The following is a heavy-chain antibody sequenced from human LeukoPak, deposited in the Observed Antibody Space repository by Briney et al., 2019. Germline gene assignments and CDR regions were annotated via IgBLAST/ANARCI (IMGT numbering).Heavy chain of an antibody. CDR3: ARTRSSLRLGELSDDDAFDI. J-gene: IGHJ3*02. D-gene: IGHD3-16*02. CDR1: GGTFSSYA. CDR2: IIPIFGTA. Sequence: SVKVSCKASGGTFSSYAISWVRQAPGQGLEWMGGIIPIFGTANYAQKFQGRVTITADEPTSTAYMELSSLRSEDTAVYYCARTRSSLRLGELSDDDAFDIWGQGTMVTVSS. V-gene: IGHV1-69*13.